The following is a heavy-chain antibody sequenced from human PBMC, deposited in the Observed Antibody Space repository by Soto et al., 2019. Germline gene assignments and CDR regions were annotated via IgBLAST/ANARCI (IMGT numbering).Heavy chain of an antibody. CDR3: ARIGPGLGAFDI. CDR2: ISSGISYL. J-gene: IGHJ3*02. Sequence: PRGSLRLSCAASGFTLSSYSMNWVRQAPGKCLEWFSSISSGISYLYYAVSVKGRFTISRDNAKNSLYLQMTSLRAEATAVYYCARIGPGLGAFDIWGRGTMVTVS. V-gene: IGHV3-21*01. CDR1: GFTLSSYS. D-gene: IGHD3-10*01.